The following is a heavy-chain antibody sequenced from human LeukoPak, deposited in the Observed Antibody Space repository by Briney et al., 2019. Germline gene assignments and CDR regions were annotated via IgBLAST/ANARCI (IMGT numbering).Heavy chain of an antibody. J-gene: IGHJ5*02. V-gene: IGHV4-30-4*07. Sequence: SETLSLTCAVSGDSVSSGGYSWNWIRQPPGKGREWIVYIYYSVSTYYNPSLRSRVTISVSKNQFSLKLSTLTPADTAVYYCVRAIFSSTWFDPWGQGTLVTVSS. CDR2: IYYSVST. D-gene: IGHD3-9*01. CDR1: GDSVSSGGYS. CDR3: VRAIFSSTWFDP.